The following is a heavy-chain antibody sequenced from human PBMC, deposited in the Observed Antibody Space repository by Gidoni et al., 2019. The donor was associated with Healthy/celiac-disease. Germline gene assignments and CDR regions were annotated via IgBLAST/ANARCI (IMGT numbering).Heavy chain of an antibody. CDR3: ARVSWFGEVYWFDP. Sequence: EVQLVESGGGLVQPGGSLRLSCAASGFTFSSYWMSWVRQAPGKGLEWVANIKQDGSEKYYVDSVKGRFTISRDNAKNSLYLQMNSLRAEDTAVYYCARVSWFGEVYWFDPWGQGTLVTVSS. D-gene: IGHD3-10*01. J-gene: IGHJ5*02. CDR1: GFTFSSYW. CDR2: IKQDGSEK. V-gene: IGHV3-7*01.